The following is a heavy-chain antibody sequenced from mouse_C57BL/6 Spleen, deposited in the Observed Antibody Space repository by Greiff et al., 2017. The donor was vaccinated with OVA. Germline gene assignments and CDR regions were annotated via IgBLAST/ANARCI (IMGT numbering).Heavy chain of an antibody. CDR2: ISYSGST. J-gene: IGHJ3*01. V-gene: IGHV3-1*01. Sequence: DVKLVESGPGMVKPSQSLSLTCTVSGYSITSGYDWHWIRHFPGNKLEWMGYISYSGSTNYNPPLKSQISITHDTSNNQFFLKLNSVTTEDTATYYCARGRPLAYWGQGTLVTVSA. CDR3: ARGRPLAY. CDR1: GYSITSGYD.